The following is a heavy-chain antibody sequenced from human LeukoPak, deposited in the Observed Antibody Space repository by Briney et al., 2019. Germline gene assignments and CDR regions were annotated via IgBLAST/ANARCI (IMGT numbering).Heavy chain of an antibody. CDR2: VYYAGIT. Sequence: SETLSLTCTVSGDSIGTYYWSWIRRPPGKGLEWIGHVYYAGITDYNPSLQSRVTISVDPSRNQLSLKLNSVTAADTAVYYCARQGYKSGWYPTFDFWGPGTQVVVSS. D-gene: IGHD6-19*01. J-gene: IGHJ4*02. CDR1: GDSIGTYY. CDR3: ARQGYKSGWYPTFDF. V-gene: IGHV4-59*01.